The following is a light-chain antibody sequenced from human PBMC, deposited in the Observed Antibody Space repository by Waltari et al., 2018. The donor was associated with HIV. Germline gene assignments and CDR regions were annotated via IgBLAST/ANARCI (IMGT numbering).Light chain of an antibody. CDR1: TSNIGAGFD. CDR3: QSYDRSLNGYV. V-gene: IGLV1-40*01. J-gene: IGLJ1*01. CDR2: GNN. Sequence: QSVLTQPPSVSGAPGQSVTISCTGNTSNIGAGFDVQCYQMVPEKAPKLLIFGNNNRPSGVPERFSGSKSGTSPSLAITGLQVEDECDYYCQSYDRSLNGYVFGSGTTVTVL.